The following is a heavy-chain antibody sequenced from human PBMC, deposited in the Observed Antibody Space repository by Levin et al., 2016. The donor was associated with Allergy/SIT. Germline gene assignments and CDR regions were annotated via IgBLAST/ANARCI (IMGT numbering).Heavy chain of an antibody. Sequence: LSLTCAASGFTVSSNYMSWVRQAPGKGLEWVSVIYSGGSTYYADSVKGRFTISRDNSKNTLYLQMNSLRAEDTAVYYCARDVGGYDQHWFDPWGQGTLVTVSS. CDR2: IYSGGST. CDR1: GFTVSSNY. CDR3: ARDVGGYDQHWFDP. J-gene: IGHJ5*02. D-gene: IGHD5-12*01. V-gene: IGHV3-53*01.